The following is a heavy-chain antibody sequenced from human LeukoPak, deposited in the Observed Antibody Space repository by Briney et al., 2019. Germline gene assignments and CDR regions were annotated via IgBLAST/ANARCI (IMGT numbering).Heavy chain of an antibody. CDR2: ISYDGSNK. CDR1: GFTFSSYA. J-gene: IGHJ3*02. Sequence: PGGSLRLSCAASGFTFSSYAMHWVRQAPGKGLEWVAVISYDGSNKYYADSVKGRFTISRDNSKNTLYLQMNSLRAEDTAVYYCASSLSGFGELFDAFDIWGQGTMVTISS. D-gene: IGHD3-10*01. V-gene: IGHV3-30*04. CDR3: ASSLSGFGELFDAFDI.